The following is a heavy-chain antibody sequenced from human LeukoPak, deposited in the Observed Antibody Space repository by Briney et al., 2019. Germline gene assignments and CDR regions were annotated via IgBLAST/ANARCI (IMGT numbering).Heavy chain of an antibody. D-gene: IGHD4-17*01. J-gene: IGHJ2*01. V-gene: IGHV4-34*01. Sequence: SETLSLTCAVYGGSFSGYYWSWIRQPPGKGLEWIGEINHSGSTNYNPSLKSRVTISVDTSKDQFSLRLRSVTAADTAVYYCARVVNDYAIRYFDLWGRGTLVPVSS. CDR2: INHSGST. CDR1: GGSFSGYY. CDR3: ARVVNDYAIRYFDL.